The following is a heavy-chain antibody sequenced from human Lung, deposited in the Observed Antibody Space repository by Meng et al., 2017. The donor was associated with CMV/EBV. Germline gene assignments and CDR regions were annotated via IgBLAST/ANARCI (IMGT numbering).Heavy chain of an antibody. CDR1: GFTFSRYW. D-gene: IGHD1-26*01. J-gene: IGHJ4*02. CDR3: VKGGTQDLDY. V-gene: IGHV3-7*01. CDR2: IKQDGSEK. Sequence: GEXXKISCAASGFTFSRYWMGWVRQVPGKGLEWVANIKQDGSEKYYVDSVEGRFTIARDNAKNSLYLQMNSLRADDTAVYYCVKGGTQDLDYWGQGTLVTVSS.